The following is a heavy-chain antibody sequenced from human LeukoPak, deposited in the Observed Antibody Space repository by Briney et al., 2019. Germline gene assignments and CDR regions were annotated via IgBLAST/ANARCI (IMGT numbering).Heavy chain of an antibody. Sequence: KPSETLSLTCTVSGGSISSYYWSWIRQPAGKGLEWIGRIYTSGSTNYNPSLNSRVTISLDTSKNQFSLRLSSVTAADTAVYYCARCRPYYYYYMDVWGKGTTVTVSS. V-gene: IGHV4-4*07. J-gene: IGHJ6*03. D-gene: IGHD2-15*01. CDR2: IYTSGST. CDR1: GGSISSYY. CDR3: ARCRPYYYYYMDV.